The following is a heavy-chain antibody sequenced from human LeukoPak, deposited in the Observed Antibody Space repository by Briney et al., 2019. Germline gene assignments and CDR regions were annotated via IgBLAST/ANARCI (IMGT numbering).Heavy chain of an antibody. CDR2: ISGSGGST. CDR1: GFTVSSNY. Sequence: PGGSLRLSCAASGFTVSSNYMSWVRQAPGKGLEWVSAISGSGGSTYYADSVKGRFTISRDNSKNTLYLQMNSLRAEDTAVYYCAKPNTWLAQDADAFDIWGQGTMVTVSS. V-gene: IGHV3-23*01. D-gene: IGHD6-19*01. CDR3: AKPNTWLAQDADAFDI. J-gene: IGHJ3*02.